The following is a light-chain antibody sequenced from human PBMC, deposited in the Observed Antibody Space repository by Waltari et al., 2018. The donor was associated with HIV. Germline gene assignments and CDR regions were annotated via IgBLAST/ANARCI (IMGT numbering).Light chain of an antibody. CDR1: SSHLGINF. V-gene: IGLV1-51*01. CDR3: GTWDNSLKTVV. Sequence: QSVLTQPPSASAGPGQTVSFSCSGFSSHLGINFVYWYHQLPGKAPKLLIFDNNKRPSGIPDRVSASKSGTSATLAITGLQTGDEGDYYCGTWDNSLKTVVFGGGTKVTVL. J-gene: IGLJ2*01. CDR2: DNN.